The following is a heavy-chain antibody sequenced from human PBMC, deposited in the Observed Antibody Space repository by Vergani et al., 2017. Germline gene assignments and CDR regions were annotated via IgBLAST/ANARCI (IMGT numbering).Heavy chain of an antibody. CDR1: GFTFSSYG. Sequence: QVQLVESGGGVVQPGRSLRLSCAASGFTFSSYGMHWVRQAPGKGLEWVAVISYDGSNKYYADSVKGRFTISRDNSKNTLYLQMNSRRAEDTAVYYCAKDRWSSPLLDYWGQGTLVTVSS. V-gene: IGHV3-30*18. CDR3: AKDRWSSPLLDY. CDR2: ISYDGSNK. J-gene: IGHJ4*02. D-gene: IGHD3-3*01.